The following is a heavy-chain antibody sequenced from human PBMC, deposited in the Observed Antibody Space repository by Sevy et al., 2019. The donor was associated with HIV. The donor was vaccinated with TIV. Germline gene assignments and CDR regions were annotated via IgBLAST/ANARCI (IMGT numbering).Heavy chain of an antibody. CDR3: AKALVETEDKNEFDP. J-gene: IGHJ5*02. CDR1: GFTLSSYA. Sequence: GGSLRLSCAASGFTLSSYAMSWVRQAPGKGLEWVSSIIISGADKYYADSVKGRFTISRDNSQNRLYLQMNSLRAEDTALYYCAKALVETEDKNEFDPWGQGTLVTVSS. CDR2: IIISGADK. D-gene: IGHD2-8*02. V-gene: IGHV3-23*01.